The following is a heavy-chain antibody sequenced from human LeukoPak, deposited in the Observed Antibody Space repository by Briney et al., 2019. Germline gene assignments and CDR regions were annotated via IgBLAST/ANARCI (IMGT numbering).Heavy chain of an antibody. J-gene: IGHJ5*02. V-gene: IGHV4-59*08. CDR3: ARRKQEGWFDP. CDR1: GGSMSSYH. Sequence: ASETLSLTCTVAGGSMSSYHWSWIRQPPGKGLEWIGYIYYSGYTNYNPSLKSRVTISVDTSKNQFSLKLSSVTATDTAVYYCARRKQEGWFDPWGQGTLVTVSS. CDR2: IYYSGYT.